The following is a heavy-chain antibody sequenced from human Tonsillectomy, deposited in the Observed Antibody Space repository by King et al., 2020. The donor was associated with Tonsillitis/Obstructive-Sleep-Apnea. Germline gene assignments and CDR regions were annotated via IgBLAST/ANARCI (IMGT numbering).Heavy chain of an antibody. CDR3: ARLNYGSGTGFDY. Sequence: FTLKESGPVLVKPTETLTLTCTVSGFSLSNARMGVSWIRQPPGTALEWLAHIFSNDEKSYSTSLKSRLTISKDTSKSQVVLTMTNIDPVDTATFYCARLNYGSGTGFDYWGQGTLVTVSS. V-gene: IGHV2-26*01. J-gene: IGHJ4*02. CDR1: GFSLSNARMG. D-gene: IGHD3-10*01. CDR2: IFSNDEK.